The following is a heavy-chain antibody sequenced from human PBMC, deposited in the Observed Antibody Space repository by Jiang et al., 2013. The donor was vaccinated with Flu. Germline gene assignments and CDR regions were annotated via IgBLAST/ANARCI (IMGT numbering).Heavy chain of an antibody. CDR1: GGSFSDYY. CDR2: INHSGST. CDR3: ARLIPAATTGAWYFDL. D-gene: IGHD2-2*01. V-gene: IGHV4-34*01. J-gene: IGHJ2*01. Sequence: LLKPSETLSLMCAVYGGSFSDYYWIWIRQPPGKGLEWIGEINHSGSTNYNPSLKSRVTISVDTSKNQFSLKLSSVTAADTAVYYCARLIPAATTGAWYFDLWGRGTLVTVSS.